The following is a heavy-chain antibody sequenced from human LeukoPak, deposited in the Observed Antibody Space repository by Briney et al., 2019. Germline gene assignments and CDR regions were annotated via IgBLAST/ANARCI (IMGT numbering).Heavy chain of an antibody. CDR2: IRTSGDT. D-gene: IGHD6-25*01. Sequence: SETLTLTCTASGYSIRNYYRSWIRQPPGKGLEWIAFIRTSGDTNYNPSLKTRATISVDMSKNQFSLRLGSVTAADTAVYYCARHAADYHYMDVWGQGTTVTVSS. J-gene: IGHJ6*03. CDR3: ARHAADYHYMDV. V-gene: IGHV4-4*09. CDR1: GYSIRNYY.